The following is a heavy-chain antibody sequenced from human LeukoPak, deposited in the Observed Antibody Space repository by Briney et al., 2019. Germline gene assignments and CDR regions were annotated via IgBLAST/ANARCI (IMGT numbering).Heavy chain of an antibody. CDR3: VRGSNDWSGMDV. J-gene: IGHJ6*02. D-gene: IGHD6-19*01. CDR2: LNGYGGYT. CDR1: GFTFSRYY. V-gene: IGHV3-74*01. Sequence: PGGSLRLSCEVSGFTFSRYYMYWVRQVPGKGLVWVSRLNGYGGYTDYEDSVKGRFTISRDNAKNTLFLQMNSLRAEDTAVYYCVRGSNDWSGMDVWGQGTTVTVSS.